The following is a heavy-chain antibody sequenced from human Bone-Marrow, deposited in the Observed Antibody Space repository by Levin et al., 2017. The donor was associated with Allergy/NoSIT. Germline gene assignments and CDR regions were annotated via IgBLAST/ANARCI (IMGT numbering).Heavy chain of an antibody. Sequence: SLKISCAASGFNFDHYAMHWVQQAPGKGLEWVSGISWNSGSIGYEDSVKGRFTISRDNAKNYLYLQMNSLRPEDTAFYYCAKDTEYYYDSTGYYNYWGQGTLVTVSS. V-gene: IGHV3-9*01. J-gene: IGHJ4*02. CDR2: ISWNSGSI. CDR1: GFNFDHYA. CDR3: AKDTEYYYDSTGYYNY. D-gene: IGHD3-22*01.